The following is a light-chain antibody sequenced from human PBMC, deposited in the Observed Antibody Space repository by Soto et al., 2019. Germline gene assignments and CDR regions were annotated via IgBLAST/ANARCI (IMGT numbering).Light chain of an antibody. V-gene: IGKV1-33*01. Sequence: DIQMTQSPSSLSASVGDRVTITCQASQDISNYLNWYQQKPGKAPKLLIYDASNLETVVPSRFSGSGSGTDFTFTISSLQPEDIATYYCQQYDNLPYTFGQGTKLKIK. CDR2: DAS. CDR3: QQYDNLPYT. J-gene: IGKJ2*01. CDR1: QDISNY.